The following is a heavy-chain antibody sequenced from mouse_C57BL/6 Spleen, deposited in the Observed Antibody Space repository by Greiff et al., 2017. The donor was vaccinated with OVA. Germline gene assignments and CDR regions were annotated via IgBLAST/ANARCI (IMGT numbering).Heavy chain of an antibody. D-gene: IGHD2-5*01. V-gene: IGHV1-64*01. CDR1: GYTFTSYW. J-gene: IGHJ3*01. Sequence: QVQLKESGAELVKPGASVKSSCKASGYTFTSYWMHWVKQRPGQGLEWIGMNHPNSGSTNYNEKFKSKATLTVDKSSSTAYMQLSSLTSEDSAVYYCGDSNYVYWGQGTLVTVSA. CDR3: GDSNYVY. CDR2: NHPNSGST.